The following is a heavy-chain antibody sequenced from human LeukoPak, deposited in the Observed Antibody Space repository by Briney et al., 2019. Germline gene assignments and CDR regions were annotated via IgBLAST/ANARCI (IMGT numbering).Heavy chain of an antibody. CDR2: ISGSGVTT. J-gene: IGHJ4*02. Sequence: PGGSLRLSCAASGFTFSNYGMSWVRQAPGKGLEWVSAISGSGVTTYYADSVRGLFTISRDNSKHTLYLQMNSLRAEHTAVYYCSTWKAIVLVPAARSTIDYWGQGTLVTVSS. V-gene: IGHV3-23*01. CDR3: STWKAIVLVPAARSTIDY. CDR1: GFTFSNYG. D-gene: IGHD2-2*01.